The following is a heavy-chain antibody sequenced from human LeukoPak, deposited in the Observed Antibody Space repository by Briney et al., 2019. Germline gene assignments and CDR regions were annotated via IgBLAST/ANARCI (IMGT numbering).Heavy chain of an antibody. CDR3: PRQIGIQTSGMDV. D-gene: IGHD5-18*01. J-gene: IGHJ6*02. CDR1: GGSLSSYY. Sequence: SETLSLTCTVSGGSLSSYYCSWIRQPPGKGLEWNGYILSIGSTNYNPSLKSRVTRSLDTSKNQFPLQLSSVTAADTAVYYCPRQIGIQTSGMDVWGQGTTVTVSS. V-gene: IGHV4-59*08. CDR2: ILSIGST.